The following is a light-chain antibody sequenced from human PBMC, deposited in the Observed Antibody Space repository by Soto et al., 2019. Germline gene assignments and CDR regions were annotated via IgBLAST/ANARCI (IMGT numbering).Light chain of an antibody. J-gene: IGKJ1*01. CDR2: DAS. Sequence: EIVMTQSPGTLSLSPGERATLSCRASQSLSSNLAWYQQKPGQSPRLLIYDASTRATGIPARFTGSGSGTEFTLAISSLQSEDFAVYYCQQYGSSGTFGQGTKVDIK. CDR3: QQYGSSGT. CDR1: QSLSSN. V-gene: IGKV3-15*01.